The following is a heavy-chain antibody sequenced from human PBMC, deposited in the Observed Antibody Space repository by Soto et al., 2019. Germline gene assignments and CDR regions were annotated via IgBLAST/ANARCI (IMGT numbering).Heavy chain of an antibody. J-gene: IGHJ6*02. CDR3: ARHPGCTNGACGDDGMDV. CDR1: GYSFTSYW. V-gene: IGHV5-51*01. Sequence: PGESLKISCKGSGYSFTSYWIGWVRQMPGKGLEWMGIIYPGDSDTRYSPSFQGQVTISADKSISTAYLQWSSLKASDTAMYYCARHPGCTNGACGDDGMDVWGQGTTVTFSS. D-gene: IGHD2-8*01. CDR2: IYPGDSDT.